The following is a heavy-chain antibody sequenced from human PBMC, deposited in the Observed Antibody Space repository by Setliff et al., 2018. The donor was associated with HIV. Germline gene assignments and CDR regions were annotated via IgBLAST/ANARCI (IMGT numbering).Heavy chain of an antibody. J-gene: IGHJ6*02. CDR3: ATPRGDYSSYGLAV. Sequence: SVKVSCKASGGTFSSYAISWVRQAPGQGLEWMGGIIPFFGTANYAQKFQGRVTITADESTTTAYMDLSSLRSEDTAVYYCATPRGDYSSYGLAVWGQGTTVTVSS. CDR2: IIPFFGTA. D-gene: IGHD3-16*01. CDR1: GGTFSSYA. V-gene: IGHV1-69*13.